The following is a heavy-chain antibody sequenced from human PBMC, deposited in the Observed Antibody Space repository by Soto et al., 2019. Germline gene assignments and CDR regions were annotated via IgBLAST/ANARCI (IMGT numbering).Heavy chain of an antibody. V-gene: IGHV4-59*01. Sequence: SETLSLTCTVSGGSISGYYWSWIRQSPGKGLEYIGYIYYRGNTNYNPSLKSRVTMSVDTSRNQFSLKVNSVTAADTAVYYCARQQLLPFYYALDVWGQGTTVTVSS. CDR2: IYYRGNT. D-gene: IGHD6-13*01. CDR1: GGSISGYY. J-gene: IGHJ6*02. CDR3: ARQQLLPFYYALDV.